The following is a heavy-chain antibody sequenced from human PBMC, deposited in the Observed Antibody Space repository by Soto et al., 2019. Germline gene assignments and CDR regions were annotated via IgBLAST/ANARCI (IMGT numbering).Heavy chain of an antibody. Sequence: ASVKVSCKASGYTFTSYYMHWVRQAPGQGLEWMGIINPSGGSTSYAQKFQGRVTMTRDTSTSTVYMELSSLRSEDTAVYYCARAEEVAADGRHYFDYWGQGTLVTVSS. CDR3: ARAEEVAADGRHYFDY. J-gene: IGHJ4*02. D-gene: IGHD6-13*01. V-gene: IGHV1-46*01. CDR1: GYTFTSYY. CDR2: INPSGGST.